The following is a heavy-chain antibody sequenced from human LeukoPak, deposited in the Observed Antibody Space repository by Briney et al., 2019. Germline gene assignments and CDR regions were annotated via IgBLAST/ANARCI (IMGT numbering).Heavy chain of an antibody. CDR3: AKERDTAMVTIDY. V-gene: IGHV3-7*01. Sequence: TGGSLRLSCAASGFTFSSYWMSWVRQAPGKGLEWVANIKQDGSEKYYVDSVKGRFTISRDNAKNSLYLQMNSLRAEDTAVYYCAKERDTAMVTIDYWGQGTLVTVSS. CDR2: IKQDGSEK. D-gene: IGHD5-18*01. J-gene: IGHJ4*02. CDR1: GFTFSSYW.